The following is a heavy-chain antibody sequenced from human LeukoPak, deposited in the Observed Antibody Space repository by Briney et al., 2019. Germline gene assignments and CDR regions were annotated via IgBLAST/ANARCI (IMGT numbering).Heavy chain of an antibody. CDR3: ARAGYDY. D-gene: IGHD5-12*01. CDR2: IKQDGSEK. Sequence: PGGSLRLSCAASGFTFSSYAMHWVRQAPGKGLEWVANIKQDGSEKYYVDSMKGRFTISRDNAKNSLYLQMNSLRAEDTAVYYCARAGYDYWGQGTLVTVSS. CDR1: GFTFSSYA. J-gene: IGHJ4*02. V-gene: IGHV3-7*01.